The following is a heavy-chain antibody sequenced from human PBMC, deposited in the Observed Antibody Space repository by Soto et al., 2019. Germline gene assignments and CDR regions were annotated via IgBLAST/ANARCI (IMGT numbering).Heavy chain of an antibody. J-gene: IGHJ4*02. CDR2: IKQDGSEK. D-gene: IGHD2-15*01. CDR3: AREGYCSGGSCYFDY. Sequence: EVQLVESGGGLVQPGGSLRLSCAASGFTFSSYWMSWVRQAPGKGLEWVANIKQDGSEKYYVDSVKGRFTISRDNAKNSLYLQMNSLRAEDTAVYYCAREGYCSGGSCYFDYWGQGTLVTVSS. CDR1: GFTFSSYW. V-gene: IGHV3-7*01.